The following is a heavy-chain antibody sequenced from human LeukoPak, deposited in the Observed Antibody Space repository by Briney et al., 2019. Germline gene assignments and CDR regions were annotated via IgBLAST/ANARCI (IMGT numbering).Heavy chain of an antibody. CDR2: ISAYNGNI. J-gene: IGHJ5*02. V-gene: IGHV1-18*01. Sequence: ASVKVSCKASGYTFTSYGISWVRQAPGQGLEWMGWISAYNGNINYAQKLQGRATMTTDTSTSTAYMELRSLRSDDTAVYYCARVWTRDCSSTSCYVYWLWFDPWGQGTLVTVSS. CDR1: GYTFTSYG. D-gene: IGHD2-2*01. CDR3: ARVWTRDCSSTSCYVYWLWFDP.